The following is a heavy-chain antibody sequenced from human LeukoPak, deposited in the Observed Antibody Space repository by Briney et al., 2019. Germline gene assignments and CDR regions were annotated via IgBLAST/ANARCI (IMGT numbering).Heavy chain of an antibody. J-gene: IGHJ3*02. CDR3: ARKEQWLPHDAFDI. CDR1: GGSFSGYY. V-gene: IGHV4-34*01. D-gene: IGHD6-19*01. CDR2: IYHSGST. Sequence: SETLSLTCAVYGGSFSGYYWSWIRQHPGKGLEWIGEIYHSGSTNYNPSLKSRVTISVDTSKNQFSLKLSSVTAADTAVYYCARKEQWLPHDAFDIWGQGTMVTVSS.